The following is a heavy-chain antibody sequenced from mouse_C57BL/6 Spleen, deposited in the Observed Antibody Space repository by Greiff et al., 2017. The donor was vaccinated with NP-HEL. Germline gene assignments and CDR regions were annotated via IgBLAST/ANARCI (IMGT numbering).Heavy chain of an antibody. V-gene: IGHV1-59*01. D-gene: IGHD4-1*01. Sequence: QVHVKQPGAELVRPGTSVKLSCKASGYTFTSYWMHWVKQRPGQGLEWIGVIDPSDSYTNYNQKFKGKATLTVDTSSSTAYMQLSSLTSEDSAVYYCARNWDFDYWGQGTTLTVSS. CDR1: GYTFTSYW. J-gene: IGHJ2*01. CDR2: IDPSDSYT. CDR3: ARNWDFDY.